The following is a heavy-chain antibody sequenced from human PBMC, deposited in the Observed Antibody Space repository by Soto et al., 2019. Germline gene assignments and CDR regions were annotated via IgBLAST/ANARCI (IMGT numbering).Heavy chain of an antibody. D-gene: IGHD6-19*01. Sequence: PGGSLRLSCAASGFTFSSYAMSWVRQAPGKGLEWVSAISGSGGSTYYADSVKGRFTISRDNSKNTLYLQMNSLRAEDTAVYYCAKDHQYWGAVAEHKALYYFDHWGQGT. CDR3: AKDHQYWGAVAEHKALYYFDH. V-gene: IGHV3-23*01. CDR2: ISGSGGST. CDR1: GFTFSSYA. J-gene: IGHJ4*02.